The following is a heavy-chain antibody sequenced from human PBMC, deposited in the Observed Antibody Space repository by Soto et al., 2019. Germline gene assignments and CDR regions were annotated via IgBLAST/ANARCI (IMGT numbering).Heavy chain of an antibody. CDR2: IRAGNGDT. D-gene: IGHD3-10*01. J-gene: IGHJ5*02. V-gene: IGHV1-3*01. CDR3: ARDRVTLVRGVPNWFDP. Sequence: QVHLVQSGAEVKKPGASVKVSCKASGYTFTNYAMHWVRQAPGQRLEWMGWIRAGNGDTEYSRKFQGRVTITRDTSASTAYMELSSLTSEDTAVYYCARDRVTLVRGVPNWFDPWGQGTLVTVSS. CDR1: GYTFTNYA.